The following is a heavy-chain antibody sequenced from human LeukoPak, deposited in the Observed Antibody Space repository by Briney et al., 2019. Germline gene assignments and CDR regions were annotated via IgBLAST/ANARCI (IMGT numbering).Heavy chain of an antibody. Sequence: SETLSLTCAVYGGSFSGYYWSWIRQPPGKGLEWIGEINHSGSTNYNPSLKSRVTISVDTSKNQFSLKLSSVTAADTAVYYCARGDRYYYYGMDVWGHGTTVTVSS. J-gene: IGHJ6*02. V-gene: IGHV4-34*01. CDR2: INHSGST. CDR3: ARGDRYYYYGMDV. CDR1: GGSFSGYY.